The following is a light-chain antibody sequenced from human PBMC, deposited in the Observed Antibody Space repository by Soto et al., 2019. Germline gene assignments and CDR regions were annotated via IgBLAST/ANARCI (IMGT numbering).Light chain of an antibody. CDR1: QDVGKW. V-gene: IGKV1D-16*01. CDR2: GAS. Sequence: DIQMTQSPSSLSASVGDRVTITCRASQDVGKWLAWYQQKPGKAPTLLIHGASSLQSGVPPRYSGSGSGTDFTLTISRLEPADFAVYYCQQYGRSPLTFGGGTKVDIK. J-gene: IGKJ4*01. CDR3: QQYGRSPLT.